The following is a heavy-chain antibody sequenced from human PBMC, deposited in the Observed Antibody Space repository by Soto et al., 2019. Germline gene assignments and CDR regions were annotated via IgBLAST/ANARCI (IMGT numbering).Heavy chain of an antibody. Sequence: QVQLVESGGGVVQPGRSLRLTCVVSGFTFDTYGMHWVRQAPGKGLEWVAVIWYDGSRKYYANSVKSRFTISRDNSKNTMHLQMNSLRAEDTAVYYCVRDSGLYGLDVWGHGTTVTVSS. CDR3: VRDSGLYGLDV. CDR1: GFTFDTYG. V-gene: IGHV3-33*01. CDR2: IWYDGSRK. D-gene: IGHD3-10*01. J-gene: IGHJ6*02.